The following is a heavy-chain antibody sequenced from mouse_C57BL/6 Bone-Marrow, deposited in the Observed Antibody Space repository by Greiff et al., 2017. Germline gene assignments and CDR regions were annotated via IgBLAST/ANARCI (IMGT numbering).Heavy chain of an antibody. CDR1: GYTFTDYY. V-gene: IGHV1-19*01. J-gene: IGHJ1*03. CDR2: INPYNGGT. D-gene: IGHD1-1*01. Sequence: EVQLQQSGPVLVKPGASVKMSCKASGYTFTDYYMNWVKQSHGKSLEWIGVINPYNGGTSYNQKFKGKATLTVDKSSSTAYMELNSRTSEDSAVXYCAREGYGSSYWYFDVWGTGTTVTVSS. CDR3: AREGYGSSYWYFDV.